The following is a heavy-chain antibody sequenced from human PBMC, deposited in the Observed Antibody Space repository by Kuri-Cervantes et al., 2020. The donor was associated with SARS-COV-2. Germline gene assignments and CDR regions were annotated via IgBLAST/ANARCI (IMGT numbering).Heavy chain of an antibody. V-gene: IGHV3-21*01. J-gene: IGHJ6*02. CDR2: ISSSSSYI. CDR1: GFTFSSYS. CDR3: ARDPYSSSWYRYYYGMDV. Sequence: WGSLRLSCAASGFTFSSYSMNWVRQAPGKGLEWVSSISSSSSYIYYADSVKGRFTISRDNAKNSLYLQMNSLRAEDTAVYYCARDPYSSSWYRYYYGMDVWGQGTTVTVSS. D-gene: IGHD6-13*01.